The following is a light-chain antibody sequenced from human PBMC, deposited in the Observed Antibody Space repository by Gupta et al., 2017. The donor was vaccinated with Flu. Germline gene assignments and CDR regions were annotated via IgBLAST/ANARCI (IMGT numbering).Light chain of an antibody. J-gene: IGLJ3*02. Sequence: GQTARITCGGNSIGSKSVHWNQQKQGQAPVLVVYDDSDRPSGIPERFSGSNSGNTATLTISRVEAGDEADYYCQVWDSSSDHVVFGGGTKLTVL. CDR3: QVWDSSSDHVV. V-gene: IGLV3-21*02. CDR2: DDS. CDR1: SIGSKS.